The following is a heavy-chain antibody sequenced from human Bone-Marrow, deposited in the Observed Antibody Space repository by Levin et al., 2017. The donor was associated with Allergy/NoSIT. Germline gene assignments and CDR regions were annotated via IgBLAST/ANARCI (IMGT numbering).Heavy chain of an antibody. D-gene: IGHD1-26*01. CDR1: GFTFRSYA. V-gene: IGHV3-23*01. J-gene: IGHJ4*02. CDR3: AKQRGAYFDF. CDR2: IGGTGDTT. Sequence: GGSLRLSCTASGFTFRSYAMSWVRQVPGKGLECVSTIGGTGDTTDYADSVKGRFTISRDNSQDILYLQMSSLRADDTAVYYCAKQRGAYFDFWGRGTLVTVSS.